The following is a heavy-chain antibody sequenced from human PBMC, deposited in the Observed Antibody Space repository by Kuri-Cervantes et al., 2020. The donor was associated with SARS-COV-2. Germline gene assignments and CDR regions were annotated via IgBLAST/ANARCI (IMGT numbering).Heavy chain of an antibody. Sequence: GGSLRLSCAASGFTFSSYEMNWVRQTPGEGLEWVAFIRYDESNRYYAESVKGRFTISKDSSKNTVHLQMNSLRTEDTAVYYCAKDPTAFGVVITNYFDSWAQGALVTVPS. CDR2: IRYDESNR. D-gene: IGHD3-3*01. CDR3: AKDPTAFGVVITNYFDS. J-gene: IGHJ4*02. CDR1: GFTFSSYE. V-gene: IGHV3-30*02.